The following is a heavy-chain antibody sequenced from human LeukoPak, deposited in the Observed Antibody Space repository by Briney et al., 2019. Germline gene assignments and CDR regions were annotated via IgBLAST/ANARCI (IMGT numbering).Heavy chain of an antibody. CDR2: IYYSGST. V-gene: IGHV4-61*01. CDR1: GGSVSSGSYY. J-gene: IGHJ4*02. CDR3: ARVVTTGSYFDY. D-gene: IGHD4-17*01. Sequence: SETLSLTCTVSGGSVSSGSYYWSWIRQPPGKGLEWIAYIYYSGSTNSNPSLKSRVTISVDTSKNQFSLKLSSVTAADTAVYYCARVVTTGSYFDYWGQGTLVTVSP.